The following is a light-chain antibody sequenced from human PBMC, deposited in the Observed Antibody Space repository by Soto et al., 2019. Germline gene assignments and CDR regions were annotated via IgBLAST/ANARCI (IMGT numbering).Light chain of an antibody. CDR2: GVT. J-gene: IGLJ1*01. Sequence: QSVLTQPASVSGSPGQSITISCTGASGDFANYNYVSWYQQHPGKAPQVLIFGVTNRPSGVSNRFSGSKSGNTASLTISGLQADDEAEYYCNSYTNTNTLPVFGTGTKLTVL. V-gene: IGLV2-14*03. CDR1: SGDFANYNY. CDR3: NSYTNTNTLPV.